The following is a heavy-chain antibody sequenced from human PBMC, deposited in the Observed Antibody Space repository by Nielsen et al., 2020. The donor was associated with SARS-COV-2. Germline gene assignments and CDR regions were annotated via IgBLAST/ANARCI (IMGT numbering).Heavy chain of an antibody. V-gene: IGHV3-13*04. J-gene: IGHJ6*02. Sequence: GESLKISCAASGFTFSSYDMHWVRQATGKGLEWVSAIGTAGDTYYPGSVKGRFTISRDNAKNSLYLQMNSLRAEDTALYHCAALNYYDSSGYYGLDVWGQGTTVTVSS. D-gene: IGHD3-22*01. CDR2: IGTAGDT. CDR3: AALNYYDSSGYYGLDV. CDR1: GFTFSSYD.